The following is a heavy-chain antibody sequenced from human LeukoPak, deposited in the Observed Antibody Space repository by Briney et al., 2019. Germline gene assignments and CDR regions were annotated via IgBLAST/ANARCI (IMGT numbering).Heavy chain of an antibody. CDR3: ARSRSGAY. Sequence: PGGSLRLSCAASGFTFSNYWMSGVRQAPGKGLEWVANIKQDGSEKYYADSVEGRFIISRDNAKNSLYLQMNSLTAEDTAVYYCARSRSGAYWGQGTRVTVSS. J-gene: IGHJ4*02. D-gene: IGHD3-10*01. CDR2: IKQDGSEK. CDR1: GFTFSNYW. V-gene: IGHV3-7*01.